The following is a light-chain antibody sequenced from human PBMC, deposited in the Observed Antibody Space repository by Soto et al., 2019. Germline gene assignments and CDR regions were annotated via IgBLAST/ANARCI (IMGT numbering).Light chain of an antibody. J-gene: IGLJ2*01. CDR1: SSDVGGYNY. V-gene: IGLV2-11*01. CDR2: DVS. CDR3: CSYAGTYTLV. Sequence: ALTQPRSVSGSPGQSVTISYTGTSSDVGGYNYVSWYQQHPGKAPKLMIYDVSKRPSGVPDRFSGSKSGNTASLTISGLQAEDEADYYCCSYAGTYTLVFGGGTKLTVL.